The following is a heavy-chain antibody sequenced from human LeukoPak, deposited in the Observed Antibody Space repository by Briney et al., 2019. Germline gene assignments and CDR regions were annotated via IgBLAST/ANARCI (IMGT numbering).Heavy chain of an antibody. CDR1: GASANSDSYY. CDR2: IYNGGST. Sequence: SETLSLTCTVSGASANSDSYYWSWIRQPPGKGLEWVGHIYNGGSTNYNPSLKSRVTMSVDTSKNHFSVKLSSVTAADTAVYYCARHYRGLDYWGQGTPATVSS. J-gene: IGHJ4*02. V-gene: IGHV4-61*03. D-gene: IGHD4-23*01. CDR3: ARHYRGLDY.